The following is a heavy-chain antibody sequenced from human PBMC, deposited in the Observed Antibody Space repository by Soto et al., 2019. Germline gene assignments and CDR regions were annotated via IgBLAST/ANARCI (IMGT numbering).Heavy chain of an antibody. D-gene: IGHD3-16*01. CDR3: ARQGVAQFHGLVDV. Sequence: SETLSLTCSVSGGSITSHYCSWVRQPPGKGLEWIGYIHHSGSTSYNPSLKSRVTMSVDTSKNQFSLKVSSVTAADTALYYCARQGVAQFHGLVDVWGAGTKVTV. J-gene: IGHJ6*01. CDR1: GGSITSHY. CDR2: IHHSGST. V-gene: IGHV4-59*08.